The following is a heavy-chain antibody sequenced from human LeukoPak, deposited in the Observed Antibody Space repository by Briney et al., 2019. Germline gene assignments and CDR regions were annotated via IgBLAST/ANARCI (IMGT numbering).Heavy chain of an antibody. CDR1: GYTFTSYD. V-gene: IGHV1-8*01. Sequence: ASVKVSCKASGYTFTSYDINWVRQATGQGLEWMGWMNPNSGNTGYAQKFQGRVTMTRNTSISTAYMELSSLRSEDTAVYYCARGKAGYCSSTSCLDYYYGMDVWGQGTTVTVSS. J-gene: IGHJ6*02. D-gene: IGHD2-2*01. CDR2: MNPNSGNT. CDR3: ARGKAGYCSSTSCLDYYYGMDV.